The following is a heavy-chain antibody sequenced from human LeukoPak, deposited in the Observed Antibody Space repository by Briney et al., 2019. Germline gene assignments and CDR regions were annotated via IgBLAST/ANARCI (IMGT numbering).Heavy chain of an antibody. Sequence: SQTLSLTCTVSGGSISSGSYYWSWIRQPAGKGLEWIGRFYTSGSTNYNPSLKSRVTISVDTSKNQFSLRLSSVTAADTAVYYCARDLWFGAGRVFDIWGQGTMVTVSS. V-gene: IGHV4-61*02. CDR2: FYTSGST. CDR1: GGSISSGSYY. CDR3: ARDLWFGAGRVFDI. D-gene: IGHD3-10*01. J-gene: IGHJ3*02.